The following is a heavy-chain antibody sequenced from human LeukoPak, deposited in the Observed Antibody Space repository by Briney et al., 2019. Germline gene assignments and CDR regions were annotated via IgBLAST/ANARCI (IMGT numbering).Heavy chain of an antibody. CDR2: ISTYNGNT. CDR1: GYTFTSYG. CDR3: ARDRLGYSGSYGPAFDI. J-gene: IGHJ3*02. V-gene: IGHV1-18*01. Sequence: ASVKVSCKASGYTFTSYGVTWVRQAPGQGLEWMGWISTYNGNTNYAQNLQGRVTMTTDTSTSTAYMELRSLRSDDTAVYYCARDRLGYSGSYGPAFDIWGQGTMVTVSS. D-gene: IGHD1-26*01.